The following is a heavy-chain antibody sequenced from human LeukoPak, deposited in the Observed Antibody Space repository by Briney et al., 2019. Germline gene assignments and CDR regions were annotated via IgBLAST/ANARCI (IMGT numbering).Heavy chain of an antibody. D-gene: IGHD3/OR15-3a*01. CDR3: AKRGVVIRVILVGFHKEAYYFES. V-gene: IGHV3-23*01. J-gene: IGHJ4*02. CDR2: ISDSGGST. Sequence: GGSLRLSCAVSGITLSNYGMSWVRQAPGKGLEWVAGISDSGGSTKYADSVKGRFTISRDNPKNTLYLQMNSLRAEDTAVYFCAKRGVVIRVILVGFHKEAYYFESWGQGALVTVSS. CDR1: GITLSNYG.